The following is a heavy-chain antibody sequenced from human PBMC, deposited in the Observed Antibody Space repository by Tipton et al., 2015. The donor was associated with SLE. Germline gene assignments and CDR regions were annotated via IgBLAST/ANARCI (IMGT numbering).Heavy chain of an antibody. V-gene: IGHV3-7*01. CDR1: GLTFTSYW. CDR3: AAAAMGH. CDR2: IKPDGTTE. Sequence: QLVQSGGGLVQPGGSLRLSCAASGLTFTSYWMTWVRQAPGRGPEWVANIKPDGTTEYYADSVKGRFTISRDNAQNSLYLDMNSLRAEDTALYYCAAAAMGHWGQGTLVTVSS. J-gene: IGHJ4*02. D-gene: IGHD2-2*01.